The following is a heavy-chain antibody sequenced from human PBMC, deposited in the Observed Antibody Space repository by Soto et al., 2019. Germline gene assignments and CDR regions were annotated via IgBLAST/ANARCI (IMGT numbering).Heavy chain of an antibody. V-gene: IGHV4-31*03. D-gene: IGHD3-10*01. CDR3: ARFAYYYGSGSNWFDP. Sequence: QVQLQESGPGLVKPSQTLSLTCTVSGGSISSGGYYWSWIRQHPGKGLEWIGYIYYSGSTYYNPSLKRRVTISVDTSKNQFPLKLGSVTAADTAVYYCARFAYYYGSGSNWFDPWGQGTLVTVSS. J-gene: IGHJ5*02. CDR1: GGSISSGGYY. CDR2: IYYSGST.